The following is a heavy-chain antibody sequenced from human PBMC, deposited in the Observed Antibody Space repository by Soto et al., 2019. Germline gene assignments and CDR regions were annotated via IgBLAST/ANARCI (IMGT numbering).Heavy chain of an antibody. Sequence: EVQLLESGGGLVQPGGSLRLSCAASGFTFSSYAMSWVRQAPGKGLEWVSAISGSGGSTYYADSVKGRFTISRDNSKNTLYLQMNSLRAEDTAVYYCAKLFAVRGVTNDYWGQETLVTVSS. CDR2: ISGSGGST. J-gene: IGHJ4*02. CDR3: AKLFAVRGVTNDY. V-gene: IGHV3-23*01. CDR1: GFTFSSYA. D-gene: IGHD3-10*01.